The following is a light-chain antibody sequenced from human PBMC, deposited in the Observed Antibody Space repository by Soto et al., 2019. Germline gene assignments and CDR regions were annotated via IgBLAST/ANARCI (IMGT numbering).Light chain of an antibody. V-gene: IGKV3-20*01. J-gene: IGKJ4*01. CDR2: GAS. Sequence: EIVLTQSPRTLSLSPGERATLSCRASQSVSSSYLAWYQQKPDQAPRLLIYGASSRATGIPDRFSGSGSGTDFTLTISRLEPEDFAVYYCQQYGSSPGLTFGGGTKVEIK. CDR3: QQYGSSPGLT. CDR1: QSVSSSY.